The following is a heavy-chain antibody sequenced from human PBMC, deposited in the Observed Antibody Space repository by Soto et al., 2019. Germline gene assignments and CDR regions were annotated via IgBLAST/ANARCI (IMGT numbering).Heavy chain of an antibody. D-gene: IGHD3-9*01. J-gene: IGHJ5*02. Sequence: QVQLQESGPGLVNPSGTLSLTCAVSGGSITSNWWRWVRQPPGKGLEWIGEIHHSGSFNYNPSLRSRVTISIDKSKHQLSLKLTSVTAADTAVHYCVRNDWYRFDPWGQGTLVTVSS. CDR3: VRNDWYRFDP. CDR2: IHHSGSF. V-gene: IGHV4-4*02. CDR1: GGSITSNW.